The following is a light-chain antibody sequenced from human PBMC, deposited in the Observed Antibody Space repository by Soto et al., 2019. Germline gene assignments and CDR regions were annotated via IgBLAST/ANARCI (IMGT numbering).Light chain of an antibody. CDR3: QSYDGTNGV. J-gene: IGLJ3*02. CDR1: SGSIASNY. Sequence: NFMLTQPHSVSQSPGKTVTISCTRSSGSIASNYVQWYQQRPGSSPTTVIYENNQRPSGVPDRFSGSIDSSSNSASLTISALKTEDEADYYCQSYDGTNGVFGGGTKLTVL. V-gene: IGLV6-57*01. CDR2: ENN.